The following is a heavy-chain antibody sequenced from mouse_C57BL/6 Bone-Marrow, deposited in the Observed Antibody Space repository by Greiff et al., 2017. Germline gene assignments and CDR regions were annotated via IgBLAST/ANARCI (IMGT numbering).Heavy chain of an antibody. CDR1: GYTFTSYW. V-gene: IGHV1-72*01. CDR3: ASEWLRQGDWYFDV. Sequence: QVQLQQPGAELVKPGASVKLSCKASGYTFTSYWMHWVKQRPGRGLEWIGRIDPNSGGTKYNEKFKSKATLTVDKPASTAYMPLSSLTSEDSAVYYCASEWLRQGDWYFDVWGTGTTVTVSS. CDR2: IDPNSGGT. J-gene: IGHJ1*03. D-gene: IGHD2-2*01.